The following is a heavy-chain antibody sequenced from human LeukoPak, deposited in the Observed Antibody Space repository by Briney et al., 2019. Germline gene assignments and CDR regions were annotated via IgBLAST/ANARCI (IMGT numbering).Heavy chain of an antibody. V-gene: IGHV3-7*01. Sequence: PGGSLRLSCAVSGFTFSTYWMSWVRQAPGKGPEWVGNIKEDGSEKCYVDSMKGRFTISRDNAKNSLYLQMNSLRVEDTAVYYCARDSFETDIDYWGQGTLVTVSS. CDR2: IKEDGSEK. J-gene: IGHJ4*02. CDR1: GFTFSTYW. D-gene: IGHD1-14*01. CDR3: ARDSFETDIDY.